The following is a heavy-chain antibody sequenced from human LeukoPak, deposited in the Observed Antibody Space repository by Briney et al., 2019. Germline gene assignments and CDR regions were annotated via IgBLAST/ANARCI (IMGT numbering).Heavy chain of an antibody. CDR3: ASSRWADYVFDY. V-gene: IGHV4-34*01. D-gene: IGHD4-17*01. CDR1: GGSFSGYC. J-gene: IGHJ4*02. CDR2: INHSGST. Sequence: PSETLSLTCAVYGGSFSGYCWSWIRQPPGKGLEWIGEINHSGSTNYNPSLKSRVTISVDTSKNQFSLKLSSVTAADTAVYYCASSRWADYVFDYWGQGTLVTVSS.